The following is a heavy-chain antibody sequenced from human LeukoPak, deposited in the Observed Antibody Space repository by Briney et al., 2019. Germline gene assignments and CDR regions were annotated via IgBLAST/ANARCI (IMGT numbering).Heavy chain of an antibody. CDR2: ISGSAGGT. CDR1: GFTFSNYA. D-gene: IGHD3-22*01. CDR3: AKYDSFDHYYDSSGRFDC. Sequence: GGSLRLSCAASGFTFSNYAMNWVRQAPGKGLEWVSAISGSAGGTYFSDSVKGRFTISRDNSKSTLFLQMNSLRAEDTAVYYCAKYDSFDHYYDSSGRFDCWGQGTLVTVSS. J-gene: IGHJ4*02. V-gene: IGHV3-23*01.